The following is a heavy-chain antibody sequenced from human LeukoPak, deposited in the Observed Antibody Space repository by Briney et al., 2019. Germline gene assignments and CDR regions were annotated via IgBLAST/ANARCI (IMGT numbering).Heavy chain of an antibody. CDR1: GFTVSSNY. J-gene: IGHJ3*02. Sequence: PGGSLRLSCAASGFTVSSNYMSWVRQAPGKGLEWVSVIYSGGSTYYADSVKGRFTISRDNSKNTLYLQMNSLRAEDTAVYYCARGMYSSSGDAFDIWGQGTMVTVSS. D-gene: IGHD6-13*01. CDR2: IYSGGST. CDR3: ARGMYSSSGDAFDI. V-gene: IGHV3-66*01.